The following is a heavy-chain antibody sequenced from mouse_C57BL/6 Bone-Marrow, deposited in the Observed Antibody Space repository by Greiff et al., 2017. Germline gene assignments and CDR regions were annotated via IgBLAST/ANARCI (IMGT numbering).Heavy chain of an antibody. V-gene: IGHV1-59*01. CDR1: GYTFTSYW. CDR2: IDPSDSYT. D-gene: IGHD1-1*01. J-gene: IGHJ2*01. Sequence: QVHVKQPGAELVRPGTSVKLSCKASGYTFTSYWMHWVKQRPGQGLEWIGVIDPSDSYTNYNQKFKGKATLTVDTSSSTAYMQLSSLTSEDSAVYYCASRSDYYGSRGYYFDYWGQGTTLTVSS. CDR3: ASRSDYYGSRGYYFDY.